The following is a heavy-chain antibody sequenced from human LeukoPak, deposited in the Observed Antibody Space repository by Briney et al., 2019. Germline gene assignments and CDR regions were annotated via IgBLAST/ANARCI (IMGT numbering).Heavy chain of an antibody. CDR2: INPSGGST. V-gene: IGHV1-46*01. CDR1: GYTFTSYY. D-gene: IGHD6-6*01. CDR3: AREGRRTYSSSSGLDY. Sequence: ASVKVSCKASGYTFTSYYMHWVRQAPGQGLEWMGIINPSGGSTSYAQKFQGRVTMTRDTSTSTVYMELSSLRSEDTAVYYCAREGRRTYSSSSGLDYWGQGTLVTVSS. J-gene: IGHJ4*02.